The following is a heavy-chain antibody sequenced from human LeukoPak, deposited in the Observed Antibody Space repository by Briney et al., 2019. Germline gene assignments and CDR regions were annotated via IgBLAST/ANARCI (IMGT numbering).Heavy chain of an antibody. D-gene: IGHD6-6*01. V-gene: IGHV4-34*01. CDR1: GGSFSGYY. CDR2: INHSGST. Sequence: SETLSLTCAVYGGSFSGYYWSWIRQPPGKGLEWIGEINHSGSTNYNPSLKSRVTISVDTSKNQFSLKLSSVTAADTAVYYCARGHYSSSLPLVYYYYYMDVWGKGTTVTVSS. CDR3: ARGHYSSSLPLVYYYYYMDV. J-gene: IGHJ6*03.